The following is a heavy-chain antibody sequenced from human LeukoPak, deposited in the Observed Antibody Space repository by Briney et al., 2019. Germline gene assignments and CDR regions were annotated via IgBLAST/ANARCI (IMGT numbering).Heavy chain of an antibody. D-gene: IGHD3-10*01. CDR2: ISSSSSYI. V-gene: IGHV3-21*01. J-gene: IGHJ4*02. CDR1: GFTFSSYG. Sequence: GGSLRLSCAASGFTFSSYGMNWVRQAPGKGLEWVSSISSSSSYIYYADSVKGRFTISRDNAKNSLYLQMNSLRAEDTAVYYCARVPGEYYFDYWGQGTLVTVSS. CDR3: ARVPGEYYFDY.